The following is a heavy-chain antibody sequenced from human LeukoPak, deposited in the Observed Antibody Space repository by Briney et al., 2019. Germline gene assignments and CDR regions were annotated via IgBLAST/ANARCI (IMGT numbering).Heavy chain of an antibody. D-gene: IGHD2-2*01. J-gene: IGHJ3*02. CDR1: GFTFDDYA. CDR2: ISWNSGSI. Sequence: GGSLRLSCAASGFTFDDYAMHWVRQAPGKGLEWVSGISWNSGSIGYADSVKGRFTISRDNAKNSLYLQMNSLRAEDMALYYCAKDKSRSSRGAFDIWGQGTMVTVSS. CDR3: AKDKSRSSRGAFDI. V-gene: IGHV3-9*03.